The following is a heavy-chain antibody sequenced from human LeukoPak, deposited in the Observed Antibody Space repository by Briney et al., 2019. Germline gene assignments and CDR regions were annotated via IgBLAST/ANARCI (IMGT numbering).Heavy chain of an antibody. CDR1: GFTFSSYS. V-gene: IGHV3-21*01. D-gene: IGHD1-26*01. Sequence: EPGGSLRLSCAASGFTFSSYSMNWVRQAPGKGLEWVSPISSSSSYIYYADSVKGRFTISRDNAKNSLYLQMNSLRAEDTAVYYCARESGTHYYYYMDVWGKGTTVTVSS. CDR3: ARESGTHYYYYMDV. CDR2: ISSSSSYI. J-gene: IGHJ6*03.